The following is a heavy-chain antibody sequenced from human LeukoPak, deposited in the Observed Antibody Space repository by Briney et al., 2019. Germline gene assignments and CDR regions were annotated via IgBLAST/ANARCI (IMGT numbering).Heavy chain of an antibody. V-gene: IGHV1-8*01. CDR1: GYTFTSYD. CDR2: MNPNSGNT. CDR3: ARVGGDSSSWYDLYYYYYGMDV. J-gene: IGHJ6*02. D-gene: IGHD6-13*01. Sequence: ASVKVSCKASGYTFTSYDINWVRQATGQGLEWMGWMNPNSGNTGHAQKFQGRVTMTRNTSISTAYMELSSLRSEDTAVYYCARVGGDSSSWYDLYYYYYGMDVWGQGTTVIVSS.